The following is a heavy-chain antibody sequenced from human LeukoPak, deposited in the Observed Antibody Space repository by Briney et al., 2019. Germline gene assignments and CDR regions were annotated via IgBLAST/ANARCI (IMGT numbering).Heavy chain of an antibody. D-gene: IGHD4-17*01. J-gene: IGHJ6*02. Sequence: PGGSLGLSCAASGFTVSSYEMNWVRQAPGKGLEWVSYISSSGSTIYYADSVKGRFTISRDNAKNSLYLQMNSLRAEDTAVYYCARDDYGDYVIPYYYYGMDVWGQGTTVTVSS. CDR1: GFTVSSYE. CDR3: ARDDYGDYVIPYYYYGMDV. V-gene: IGHV3-48*03. CDR2: ISSSGSTI.